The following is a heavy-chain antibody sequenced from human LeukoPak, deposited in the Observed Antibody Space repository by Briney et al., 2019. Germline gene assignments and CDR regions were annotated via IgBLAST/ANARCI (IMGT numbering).Heavy chain of an antibody. CDR1: GYTFTGYY. J-gene: IGHJ4*02. D-gene: IGHD1-26*01. CDR2: INPNSGGT. CDR3: AGTHSGSYLLDY. V-gene: IGHV1-2*02. Sequence: ASVKVSCKASGYTFTGYYMHWVRQAPGQGLEWMGWINPNSGGTNYAQKFQGRVTMTSDTSISTAYMELSRLRSDDTAVYYCAGTHSGSYLLDYWGQGTLVTVSS.